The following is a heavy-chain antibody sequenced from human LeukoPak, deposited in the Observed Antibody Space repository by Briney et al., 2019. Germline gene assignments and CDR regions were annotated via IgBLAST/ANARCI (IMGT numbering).Heavy chain of an antibody. CDR1: GFTFDDYA. V-gene: IGHV3-9*01. CDR3: AKDPSHDYGDYGRSFDY. J-gene: IGHJ4*02. D-gene: IGHD4-17*01. CDR2: ISWNSGSI. Sequence: GGSLRLSCAASGFTFDDYAMHWVRQAPGKGLEWVSSISWNSGSIGYADSVKGRFTISRDNAKNSLYLQMNSLRAEDTALYYCAKDPSHDYGDYGRSFDYWGPGTLVTVSS.